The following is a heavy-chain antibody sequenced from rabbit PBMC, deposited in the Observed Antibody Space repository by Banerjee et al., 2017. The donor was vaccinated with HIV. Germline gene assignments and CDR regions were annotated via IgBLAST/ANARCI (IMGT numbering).Heavy chain of an antibody. V-gene: IGHV1S45*01. CDR2: IDAGSSGST. J-gene: IGHJ2*01. Sequence: QEQLEESGGGLVKPEGSLTLTCTASGFDLSSSYWICWVRQAPGKGLEWIACIDAGSSGSTWYASWAKGRFTISKTSSTTVTLQMTSLTAADTATYFCARSDVGSSGYGAFDPWGQGTLVTVS. CDR3: ARSDVGSSGYGAFDP. D-gene: IGHD1-1*01. CDR1: GFDLSSSYW.